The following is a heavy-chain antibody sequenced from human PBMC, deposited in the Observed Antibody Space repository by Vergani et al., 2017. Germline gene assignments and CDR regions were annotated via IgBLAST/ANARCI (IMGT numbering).Heavy chain of an antibody. CDR1: GFTFSNAW. CDR2: IKSKTDGGTT. D-gene: IGHD2-15*01. Sequence: EVQLVESGGGLVKPGGSLRLSCAASGFTFSNAWMSWVRQAPGKGLGWVGRIKSKTDGGTTDYAAPVKGRLTISRDDSKNTLYLQMNSLKTEDTAVYYCTTVGPGYCSGGSCYSAWGQGTLVTVSS. J-gene: IGHJ5*02. V-gene: IGHV3-15*01. CDR3: TTVGPGYCSGGSCYSA.